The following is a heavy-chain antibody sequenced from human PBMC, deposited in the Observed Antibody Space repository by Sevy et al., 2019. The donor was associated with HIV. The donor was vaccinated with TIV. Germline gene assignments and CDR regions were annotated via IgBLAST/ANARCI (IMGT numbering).Heavy chain of an antibody. CDR1: GGSISSSNW. CDR3: AREKGQHLVRPSGFDP. V-gene: IGHV4-4*02. Sequence: SETLSLTCAVSGGSISSSNWWSWVRQPPGKGLEWIGEIYHSGSTNYNPSLQSRVTISVDKSKNQFSLKLSSVTAADTAVDYCAREKGQHLVRPSGFDPWGQGTLVTVSS. CDR2: IYHSGST. J-gene: IGHJ5*02. D-gene: IGHD6-6*01.